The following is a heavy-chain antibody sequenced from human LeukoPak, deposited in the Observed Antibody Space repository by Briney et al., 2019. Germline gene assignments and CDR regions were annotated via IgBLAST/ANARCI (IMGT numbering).Heavy chain of an antibody. CDR3: ARGDFTYYDILTGYHDAFDI. J-gene: IGHJ3*02. CDR1: GGSFSGYY. D-gene: IGHD3-9*01. CDR2: INHSGGS. Sequence: SETLSLTCAVYGGSFSGYYWSWIRQPPGKGLEWIGEINHSGGSNYNPSLKSRVTISLDTSKNQFSLRLSSVTAADTAVYYCARGDFTYYDILTGYHDAFDIWGQGTMVTVSS. V-gene: IGHV4-34*01.